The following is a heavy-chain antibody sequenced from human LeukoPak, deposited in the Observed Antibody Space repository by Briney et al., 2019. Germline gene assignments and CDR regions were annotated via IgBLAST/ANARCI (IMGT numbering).Heavy chain of an antibody. D-gene: IGHD2-2*01. V-gene: IGHV3-7*04. CDR2: IKQDGSEK. Sequence: RGSLRLSCAASGFSFSSYWMSWVRQAQGKGLEWVANIKQDGSEKYYVDSVKGRFIISRDNAKNSLYLQMNSLRAEDTAVYYCARFVVVTAASPYWYFDLWGRGTLVTVSS. CDR1: GFSFSSYW. J-gene: IGHJ2*01. CDR3: ARFVVVTAASPYWYFDL.